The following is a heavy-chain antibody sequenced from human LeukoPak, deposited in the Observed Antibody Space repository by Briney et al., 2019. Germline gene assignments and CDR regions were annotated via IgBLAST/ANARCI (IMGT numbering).Heavy chain of an antibody. CDR1: GFTFSSYG. J-gene: IGHJ4*02. CDR2: IRYDGSNK. CDR3: AKNFVDTAMTYFDH. D-gene: IGHD5-18*01. V-gene: IGHV3-30*02. Sequence: PGGSLRLSCAASGFTFSSYGMHWVRQAPGKGLEWVAFIRYDGSNKYYADSVKGRFTISRDNSKNTLYLQMNSLRAEDTAVYYCAKNFVDTAMTYFDHWGQGTLVTVSS.